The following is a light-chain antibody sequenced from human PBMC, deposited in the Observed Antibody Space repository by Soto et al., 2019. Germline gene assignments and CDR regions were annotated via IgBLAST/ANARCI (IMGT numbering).Light chain of an antibody. Sequence: QSVLTQPPSVSGAPGQRVTISCTGSSSNIGAGFDVYWYQQLPGTVPKLLTYGDPNRPSGVPDRFSGSKSGTSASLAITGLQADYESDYYCQSYDSSLSGVVFCGGTKVTVL. CDR3: QSYDSSLSGVV. CDR2: GDP. J-gene: IGLJ2*01. CDR1: SSNIGAGFD. V-gene: IGLV1-40*01.